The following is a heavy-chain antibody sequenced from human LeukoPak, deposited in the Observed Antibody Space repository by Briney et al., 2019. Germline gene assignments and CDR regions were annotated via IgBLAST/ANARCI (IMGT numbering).Heavy chain of an antibody. CDR1: GYTFTSYG. CDR3: ARGAVKGHYDILTGYYTLDY. D-gene: IGHD3-9*01. CDR2: IIAYNGNT. Sequence: GASVKVSCKASGYTFTSYGISWVRQAPGQGLEWMGGIIAYNGNTNYAQKLQGGVTMTTDKSTSTAYMELSSLRSEDTAVYYCARGAVKGHYDILTGYYTLDYWGQGTLVTVSS. J-gene: IGHJ4*02. V-gene: IGHV1-18*01.